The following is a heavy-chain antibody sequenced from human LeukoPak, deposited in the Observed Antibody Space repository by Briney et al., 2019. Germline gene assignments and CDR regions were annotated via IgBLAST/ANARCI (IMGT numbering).Heavy chain of an antibody. CDR2: IGTAGDT. D-gene: IGHD3-22*01. Sequence: GGSLRLSCAASGFTFSSYGMHWVRQATGKGLEWVSAIGTAGDTYYPGSVKGRFTISRENAKNSLYLQMNSLRAGDTAVYYCARGGYDSSGYYYAYWGQGTLVTVSS. CDR1: GFTFSSYG. J-gene: IGHJ4*02. V-gene: IGHV3-13*01. CDR3: ARGGYDSSGYYYAY.